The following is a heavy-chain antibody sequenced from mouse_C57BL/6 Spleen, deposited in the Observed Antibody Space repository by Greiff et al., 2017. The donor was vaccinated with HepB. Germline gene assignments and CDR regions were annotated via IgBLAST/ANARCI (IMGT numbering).Heavy chain of an antibody. CDR1: GYTFTDYE. D-gene: IGHD1-1*01. J-gene: IGHJ2*01. CDR2: IDPETGGT. V-gene: IGHV1-15*01. CDR3: TRYYYGSSPFDY. Sequence: QVHVKQSGAELVRPGASVTLSCKASGYTFTDYEMHWVKQTPVHGLEWIGAIDPETGGTAYNQKFKGKAILTADKSSSTAYMELRSLTSEDSAVYYCTRYYYGSSPFDYWGKGTTLTVSS.